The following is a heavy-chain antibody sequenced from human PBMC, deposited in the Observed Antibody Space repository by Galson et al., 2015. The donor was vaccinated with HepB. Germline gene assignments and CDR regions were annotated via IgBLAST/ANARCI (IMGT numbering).Heavy chain of an antibody. V-gene: IGHV3-30-3*01. J-gene: IGHJ1*01. Sequence: LRLSCAASGFTFSSYAMHWVRQAPGKGLEWVAVISYDGSNKYYADSVKGRFTISRDNSKNTLYLQMNSLRAEDTAVYYCARDKAGDYVGNFQHWGQGTLVTVSS. CDR1: GFTFSSYA. CDR3: ARDKAGDYVGNFQH. CDR2: ISYDGSNK. D-gene: IGHD4-17*01.